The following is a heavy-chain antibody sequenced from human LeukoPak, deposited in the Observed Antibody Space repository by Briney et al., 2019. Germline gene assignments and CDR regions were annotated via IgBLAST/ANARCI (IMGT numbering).Heavy chain of an antibody. CDR3: ASFSHYNGPGSYYGYFDY. D-gene: IGHD3-10*01. J-gene: IGHJ4*02. Sequence: GGSLRLSCAASGFAFSSSEMNWVRQAPGKGLEWVSYISSSGSPIYYADSVKGRFTISRDNAKNSLYLQMNSLRAEDTAVYYCASFSHYNGPGSYYGYFDYWGQGTLVTVSS. V-gene: IGHV3-48*03. CDR2: ISSSGSPI. CDR1: GFAFSSSE.